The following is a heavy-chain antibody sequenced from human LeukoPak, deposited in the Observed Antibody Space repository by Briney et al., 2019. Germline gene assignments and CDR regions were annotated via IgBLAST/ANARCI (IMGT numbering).Heavy chain of an antibody. CDR2: IIPILGIA. CDR1: GYTFTNFD. V-gene: IGHV1-69*04. J-gene: IGHJ4*02. CDR3: ARGGAPWTVLFDY. Sequence: SVKVSCKASGYTFTNFDINWVRQAPGQGLEWMGRIIPILGIANYAQKFQGRVTITADKSTSTAYMELSSLRSEDTAVYYCARGGAPWTVLFDYWGQGTLVTVSS. D-gene: IGHD4-17*01.